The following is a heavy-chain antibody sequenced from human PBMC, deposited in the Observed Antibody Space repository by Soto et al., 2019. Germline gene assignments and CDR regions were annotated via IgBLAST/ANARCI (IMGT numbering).Heavy chain of an antibody. V-gene: IGHV3-33*01. D-gene: IGHD2-2*01. CDR3: ARDLTSGGMDV. CDR1: GFTFSSYG. Sequence: PGGSLRLSCAASGFTFSSYGMHCVRQAPGKGLEWVAVIWYDGSNKYYADSVKGRFTISRDNSKNTLYLQMNSLRAEDTAVYYCARDLTSGGMDVWGQWTTVTVSS. CDR2: IWYDGSNK. J-gene: IGHJ6*02.